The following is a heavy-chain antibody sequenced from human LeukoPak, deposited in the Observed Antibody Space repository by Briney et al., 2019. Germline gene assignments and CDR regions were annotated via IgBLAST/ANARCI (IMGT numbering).Heavy chain of an antibody. Sequence: ASVTVSCKASGYTFTNYGISWVRQAPGQGREWMGWISAYNGNTNYAQKLQGRVTMTTERYTSTAYMELRRLRSEDTDVYECGRDQPPSWNYDFWSGYYNGRYYFDYWGQGTLVTVSS. V-gene: IGHV1-18*01. CDR1: GYTFTNYG. J-gene: IGHJ4*02. CDR2: ISAYNGNT. D-gene: IGHD3-3*01. CDR3: GRDQPPSWNYDFWSGYYNGRYYFDY.